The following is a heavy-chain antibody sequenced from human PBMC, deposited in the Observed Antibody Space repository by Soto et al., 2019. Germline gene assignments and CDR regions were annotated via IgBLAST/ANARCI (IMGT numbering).Heavy chain of an antibody. J-gene: IGHJ5*02. Sequence: VQLVQSGAEVKKPGSSVRVSCETSGDTFSSHTINWLRQAPGQGLEWMGGIIPVFGSPTYAEKFQGRVTISADTSTNKAYMELRSLTSDDTAVYFCARDISGTNNWFDPWGQGTLVTFSS. CDR2: IIPVFGSP. CDR3: ARDISGTNNWFDP. D-gene: IGHD1-26*01. CDR1: GDTFSSHT. V-gene: IGHV1-69*06.